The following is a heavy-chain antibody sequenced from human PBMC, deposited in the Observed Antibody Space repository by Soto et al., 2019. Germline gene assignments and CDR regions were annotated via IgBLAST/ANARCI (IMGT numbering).Heavy chain of an antibody. CDR2: IYHSGST. Sequence: SETLSLTCAVSGGSISSSNWWSWVRQPPGKGLEWIGEIYHSGSTNYNPSLKSRVTISVDKSKNQFSLKLSSVTAADTAVYYCARGPYSSGWDYYYYGMDVWGQGTTVTVSS. D-gene: IGHD6-19*01. J-gene: IGHJ6*02. V-gene: IGHV4-4*02. CDR1: GGSISSSNW. CDR3: ARGPYSSGWDYYYYGMDV.